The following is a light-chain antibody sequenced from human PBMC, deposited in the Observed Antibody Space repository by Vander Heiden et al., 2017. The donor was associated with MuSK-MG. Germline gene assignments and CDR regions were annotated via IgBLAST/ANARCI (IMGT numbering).Light chain of an antibody. CDR3: QQYKNWPPST. J-gene: IGKJ2*01. V-gene: IGKV3-15*01. CDR1: QSVSSN. Sequence: IVMMQSPATLSVSPGERATLSCRARQSVSSNLAWYQQKPGQAPRLLIYGASTRATGIPARFSGSGSGTEFTLTISSLQSEDFAIYYCQQYKNWPPSTFGQGTKLEIK. CDR2: GAS.